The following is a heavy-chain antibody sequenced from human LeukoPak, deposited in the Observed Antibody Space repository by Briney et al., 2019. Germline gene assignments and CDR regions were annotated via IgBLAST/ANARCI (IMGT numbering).Heavy chain of an antibody. Sequence: SETLSLTCTVSRGSISSSSFYWGWIRQPPGKGLEWIGSIYYSGTTYYKPSLKSRDTISVDTSKNQFSLKLSSVTAADTAVYYCARGPQWLGYYYFDHWGQGTLVTVSS. CDR2: IYYSGTT. CDR1: RGSISSSSFY. CDR3: ARGPQWLGYYYFDH. V-gene: IGHV4-39*01. D-gene: IGHD6-19*01. J-gene: IGHJ4*02.